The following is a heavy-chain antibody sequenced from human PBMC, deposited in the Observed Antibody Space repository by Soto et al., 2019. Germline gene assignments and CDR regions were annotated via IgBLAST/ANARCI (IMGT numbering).Heavy chain of an antibody. D-gene: IGHD2-2*01. V-gene: IGHV1-69*01. CDR2: IIPVSGAA. Sequence: QVQLVQSGAEVKKPGSSVKVSCKAYGGTFGSYAFSWVRQAPGQGLEWMGGIIPVSGAAHYAQKFQGRVTITADESTSTAYMELSSLSSQDTAVYYCATALGCSSTSCTLDYWGQGTRVIVSS. CDR1: GGTFGSYA. J-gene: IGHJ4*02. CDR3: ATALGCSSTSCTLDY.